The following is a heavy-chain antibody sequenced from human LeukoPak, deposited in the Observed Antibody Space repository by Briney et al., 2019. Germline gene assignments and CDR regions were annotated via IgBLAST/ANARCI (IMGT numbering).Heavy chain of an antibody. Sequence: GGSLRLSCAASGFTFSSFWMRWIRQAPGKGLEWVANIKEDGSEKYYVDSVRGRFTISRDNAKNSLYLQMNSLRAEDTAVYYCARGSFYYDSSGHYPPDYWGQGTLVTVSS. CDR3: ARGSFYYDSSGHYPPDY. CDR2: IKEDGSEK. CDR1: GFTFSSFW. J-gene: IGHJ4*02. D-gene: IGHD3-22*01. V-gene: IGHV3-7*04.